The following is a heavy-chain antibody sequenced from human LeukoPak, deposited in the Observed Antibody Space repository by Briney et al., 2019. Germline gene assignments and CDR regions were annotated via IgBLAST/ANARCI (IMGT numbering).Heavy chain of an antibody. V-gene: IGHV4-39*07. CDR3: ARFRSDYDFWSGTAGYFDY. J-gene: IGHJ4*02. D-gene: IGHD3-3*01. CDR1: GGSISSSSYY. Sequence: PSETLSPTCTVSGGSISSSSYYWGWIRQPPGKGLEWIGSIYYSGSTYYNPSLKSRVTISVDTSKNQFSLKLSSVTAADTAVYYCARFRSDYDFWSGTAGYFDYWGQGTLVTVSS. CDR2: IYYSGST.